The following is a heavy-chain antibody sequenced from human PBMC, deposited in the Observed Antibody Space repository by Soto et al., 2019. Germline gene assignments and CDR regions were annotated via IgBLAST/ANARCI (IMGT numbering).Heavy chain of an antibody. Sequence: EASVKVSCKASGYTFTSYYMHWVRQAPGQGLEWMGIINPSGGSPSYAQKFQGRVTMTRDTSTSTVYMEMSSLRSEDTAVYYCARDLVGVVVAATKIEFNRFHPYYYYRMEVWGQGSPVTVPS. CDR3: ARDLVGVVVAATKIEFNRFHPYYYYRMEV. CDR1: GYTFTSYY. D-gene: IGHD2-15*01. CDR2: INPSGGSP. J-gene: IGHJ6*02. V-gene: IGHV1-46*01.